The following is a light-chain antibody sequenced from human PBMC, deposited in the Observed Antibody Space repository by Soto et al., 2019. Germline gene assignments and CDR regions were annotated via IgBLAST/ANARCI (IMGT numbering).Light chain of an antibody. V-gene: IGKV1-27*01. CDR2: AAS. CDR1: QGVANH. J-gene: IGKJ4*01. CDR3: QEYDSVRLT. Sequence: DIQMTQSPSSLSASVGDTVTITCRASQGVANHLAWYQQKPGGVPELLISAASTLQSGVPSRFSGSGSKKDFTLTITSLQPGDVETYYCQEYDSVRLTFGGGTKVDIK.